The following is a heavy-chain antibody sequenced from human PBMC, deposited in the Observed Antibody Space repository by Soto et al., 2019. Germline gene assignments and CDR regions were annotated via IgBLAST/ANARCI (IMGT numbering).Heavy chain of an antibody. J-gene: IGHJ5*02. CDR2: IYYSGAT. V-gene: IGHV4-39*01. D-gene: IGHD4-17*01. CDR1: GGSISSVSEY. Sequence: SETLSLTCTVSGGSISSVSEYWGWIRQTPGKGLEWIGSIYYSGATYYNPSLRSRVTISVDTSMNQFSLSLSFVTAADTAVYYCARHDYPVSWFGPWGQGTLVTVSS. CDR3: ARHDYPVSWFGP.